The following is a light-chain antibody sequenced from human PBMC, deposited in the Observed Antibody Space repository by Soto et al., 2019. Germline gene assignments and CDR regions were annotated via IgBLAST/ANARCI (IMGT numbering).Light chain of an antibody. Sequence: DIVMTQSPDSLAVSLGERATINCKASQSVIYSSNNKNYLAWYQQKPGQPPKVVIYWASTRESGVPDRFSGSGSATDFTLTISSLQAEDVAVYYCQQYYMTPYTFGQGTKLEIK. CDR3: QQYYMTPYT. V-gene: IGKV4-1*01. CDR1: QSVIYSSNNKNY. CDR2: WAS. J-gene: IGKJ2*01.